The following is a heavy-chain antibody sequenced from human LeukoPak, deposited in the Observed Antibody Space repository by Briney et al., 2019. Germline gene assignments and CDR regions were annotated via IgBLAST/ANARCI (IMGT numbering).Heavy chain of an antibody. CDR1: GYTFTSYD. D-gene: IGHD5-12*01. CDR3: ARWTPSKLVATIWEDPAFDY. CDR2: MNPNSGNT. Sequence: ASVKVSCKASGYTFTSYDINWVRQATGQGLEWMGWMNPNSGNTGYAQKLQGRVTMTRNTSISTAYMELSSLRSEDTAVYYCARWTPSKLVATIWEDPAFDYWGQGTLATVSS. V-gene: IGHV1-8*01. J-gene: IGHJ4*02.